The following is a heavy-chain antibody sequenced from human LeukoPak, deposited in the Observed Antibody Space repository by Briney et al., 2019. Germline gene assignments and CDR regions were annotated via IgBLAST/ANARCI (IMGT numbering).Heavy chain of an antibody. CDR2: IYYSGST. CDR3: ARSPPGNWFDP. J-gene: IGHJ5*02. V-gene: IGHV4-59*01. Sequence: KPSETLSLTCTVSGGSISSYYWSWIRQPPGKGLEWIGYIYYSGSTNYNPSLKSRVTISVDTSKNQFSLKLSSVTAADTAVYYCARSPPGNWFDPWGQGTLVTVPS. CDR1: GGSISSYY.